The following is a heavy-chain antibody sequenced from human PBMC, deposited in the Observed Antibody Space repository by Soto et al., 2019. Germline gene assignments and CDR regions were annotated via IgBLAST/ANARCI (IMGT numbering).Heavy chain of an antibody. D-gene: IGHD4-17*01. Sequence: GALRLSCAASGFTFSSYGMHWVRQAPGKGLEWVAVIWYDGSNKYYADSVKGRFTISRDNSKNTLYLQMNSLRAEDTAVYYCARGTTVTTPWYFDLWGRGTLVTVS. CDR1: GFTFSSYG. CDR2: IWYDGSNK. J-gene: IGHJ2*01. CDR3: ARGTTVTTPWYFDL. V-gene: IGHV3-33*01.